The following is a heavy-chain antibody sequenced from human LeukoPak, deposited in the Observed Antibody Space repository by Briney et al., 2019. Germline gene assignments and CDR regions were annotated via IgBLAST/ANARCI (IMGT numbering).Heavy chain of an antibody. D-gene: IGHD3-3*01. CDR3: AKDLRFLDQTYYFDY. V-gene: IGHV3-23*01. CDR1: GFTFSSYA. J-gene: IGHJ4*02. Sequence: PGRSLRLSCSASGFTFSSYAMTWVRQAPGKGLEWVSGISGSGGYTYYADSVKGRFTISRDNSKNTLFLQMSSLRAEDTAVYYCAKDLRFLDQTYYFDYWGQGTLVTVSS. CDR2: ISGSGGYT.